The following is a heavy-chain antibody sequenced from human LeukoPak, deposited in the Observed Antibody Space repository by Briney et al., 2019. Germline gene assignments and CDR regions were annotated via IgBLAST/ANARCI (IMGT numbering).Heavy chain of an antibody. CDR1: GYTFTGYQ. D-gene: IGHD5-12*01. V-gene: IGHV1-2*06. CDR3: ARIGGDSSYNPLDY. CDR2: INPNSGDT. J-gene: IGHJ4*02. Sequence: GASVKVSCKASGYTFTGYQMHWVRQAPGQGLEWMGRINPNSGDTNYAQNFQGRVTMTRDTSTSAAYMELSRLISDDTAVYYCARIGGDSSYNPLDYWGQGTLVTVSS.